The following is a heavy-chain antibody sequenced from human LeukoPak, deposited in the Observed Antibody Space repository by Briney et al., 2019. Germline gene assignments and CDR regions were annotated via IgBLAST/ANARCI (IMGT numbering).Heavy chain of an antibody. CDR2: VSWNSGSI. Sequence: GGSLRLSCAASGFTFDDYAMHWVRQAPGKGLEWVSGVSWNSGSIGYTDSVKGRFTISRDNAKNSLYLQMNSLRAEDTALYYYARDRSYGSGNHFDYWGQGTLVTVSS. J-gene: IGHJ4*02. D-gene: IGHD3-10*01. CDR3: ARDRSYGSGNHFDY. V-gene: IGHV3-9*01. CDR1: GFTFDDYA.